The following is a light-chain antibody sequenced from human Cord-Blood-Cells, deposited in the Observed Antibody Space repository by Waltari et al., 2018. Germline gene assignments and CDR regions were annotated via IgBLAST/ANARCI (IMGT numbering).Light chain of an antibody. V-gene: IGLV2-23*01. Sequence: QSALTQPASVSRSPGQSITISCTGTSSDVASYNLVSWYQQHPGKAPKLMIYEGSKRPSGVSNRFSGSKSGNTASLTISGLQAEDEADYYCCSYAGSSTPYVFGTGTKVTVL. CDR1: SSDVASYNL. CDR2: EGS. J-gene: IGLJ1*01. CDR3: CSYAGSSTPYV.